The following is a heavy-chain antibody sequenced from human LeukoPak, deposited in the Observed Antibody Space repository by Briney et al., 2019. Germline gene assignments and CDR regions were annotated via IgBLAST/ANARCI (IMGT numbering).Heavy chain of an antibody. Sequence: QSGGSLRLSCTASGFTFGDYAMSRFRQAPGKGLEWVGFIRSKAYGGTTEYAASVKGRFTISRDDSKSIAYLQMNSLKTEDTAVYYCTREYYDYVWGSYRFDYWGQGTLVTVSS. CDR1: GFTFGDYA. CDR2: IRSKAYGGTT. CDR3: TREYYDYVWGSYRFDY. V-gene: IGHV3-49*03. J-gene: IGHJ4*02. D-gene: IGHD3-16*02.